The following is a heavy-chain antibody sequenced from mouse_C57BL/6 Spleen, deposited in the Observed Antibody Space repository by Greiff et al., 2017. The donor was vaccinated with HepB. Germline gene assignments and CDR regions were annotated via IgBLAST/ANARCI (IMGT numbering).Heavy chain of an antibody. Sequence: DVMLVESGGGLVKPGGSLKLSCAASGFTFSSYAMSWVRQTPEKRLEWVATISDGGSYTYYPDNVKGRFTISRDNAKNNLYLQMSHLKSEDTAMYYCARSIYYYGSPWYFDVWGTGTTVTVSS. CDR2: ISDGGSYT. CDR3: ARSIYYYGSPWYFDV. CDR1: GFTFSSYA. J-gene: IGHJ1*03. V-gene: IGHV5-4*03. D-gene: IGHD1-1*01.